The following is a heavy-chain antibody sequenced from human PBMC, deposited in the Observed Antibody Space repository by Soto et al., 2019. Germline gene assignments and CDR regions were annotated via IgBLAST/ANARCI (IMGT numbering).Heavy chain of an antibody. V-gene: IGHV3-30-3*01. CDR2: ISYDGSNK. Sequence: QVQLVESGGGVVQPGRSLRLSCAASGFTFSSYAMHWVRQAPGKGLEWVAVISYDGSNKYYADSVKGRFTISRDNSKNTLYLQMNSLRAEDTALYYCARDNYGSGSYYNEVVAFGYWGQGTLVTVSS. D-gene: IGHD3-10*01. J-gene: IGHJ4*02. CDR1: GFTFSSYA. CDR3: ARDNYGSGSYYNEVVAFGY.